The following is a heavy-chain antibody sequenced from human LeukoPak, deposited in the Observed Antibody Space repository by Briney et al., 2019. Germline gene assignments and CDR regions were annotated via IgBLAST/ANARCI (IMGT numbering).Heavy chain of an antibody. V-gene: IGHV4-59*01. J-gene: IGHJ4*02. CDR2: IYYSGSP. CDR1: GGSFSGFY. D-gene: IGHD2-2*01. Sequence: PSETLSLTCTVSGGSFSGFYWSWIRQPPGKGLEWIGYIYYSGSPNYNPSLKSRVTISVDTSKNQFSLKLSSVTAADTAVYYCARWPNCSSTSCPLDYWGQETLVTVSS. CDR3: ARWPNCSSTSCPLDY.